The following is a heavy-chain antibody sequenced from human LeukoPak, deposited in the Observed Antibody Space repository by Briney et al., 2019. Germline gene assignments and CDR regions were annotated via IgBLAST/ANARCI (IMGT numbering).Heavy chain of an antibody. D-gene: IGHD2-2*01. CDR3: AKEKGRYCSRTSCYSNQYYFDY. CDR1: GFTFSTYW. V-gene: IGHV3-30*02. J-gene: IGHJ4*02. CDR2: IRYDGSNK. Sequence: GGSLRLSCAASGFTFSTYWMSWVRQAPGKGLEWVAFIRYDGSNKYYADSVKGRFTISRDNSKNTLYLQMNSLRAEDTAVYYCAKEKGRYCSRTSCYSNQYYFDYWGQGTLVTVSS.